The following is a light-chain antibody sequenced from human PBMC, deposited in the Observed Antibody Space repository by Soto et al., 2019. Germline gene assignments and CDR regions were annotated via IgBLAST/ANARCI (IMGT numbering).Light chain of an antibody. V-gene: IGLV1-40*01. J-gene: IGLJ1*01. CDR1: SSNIGAGYD. Sequence: QSVLTQPPSVSGAPGQRVTISCTGSSSNIGAGYDVHWYHHLPGTAPKLLIYGNTNRPSGISDRFSASKSGSSASLAITGLQAEDEADYYCQSYDSSLSGSNVFGTGTKLTVL. CDR3: QSYDSSLSGSNV. CDR2: GNT.